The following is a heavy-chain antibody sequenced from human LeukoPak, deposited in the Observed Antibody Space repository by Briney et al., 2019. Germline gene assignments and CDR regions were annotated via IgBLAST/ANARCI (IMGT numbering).Heavy chain of an antibody. J-gene: IGHJ4*02. CDR2: NSGSGGST. CDR1: GFTFSSYA. D-gene: IGHD6-13*01. CDR3: AKSMRIAAAGTGVDY. Sequence: GSLRLSCAASGFTFSSYAMSWVRQAPGKGLEWVSANSGSGGSTYYADSVKGRFTISRDNSKNTLYLQMNSLRAEDTAVYYCAKSMRIAAAGTGVDYWGQGTLVTVSS. V-gene: IGHV3-23*01.